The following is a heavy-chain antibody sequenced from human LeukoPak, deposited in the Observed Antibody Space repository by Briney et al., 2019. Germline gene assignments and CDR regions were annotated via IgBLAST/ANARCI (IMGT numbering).Heavy chain of an antibody. CDR3: ARFEGAAAGTGGLDY. V-gene: IGHV4-30-4*07. CDR2: IYYTGST. Sequence: SQTLSLTCAVSGGSISRSGYSWSWIRQPPGKGLDWIAYIYYTGSTYYNPSLKSRVTIPLDTSKNQFSLKLTSVTAADTAVYYCARFEGAAAGTGGLDYWGQGTLVTVSS. J-gene: IGHJ4*02. D-gene: IGHD6-13*01. CDR1: GGSISRSGYS.